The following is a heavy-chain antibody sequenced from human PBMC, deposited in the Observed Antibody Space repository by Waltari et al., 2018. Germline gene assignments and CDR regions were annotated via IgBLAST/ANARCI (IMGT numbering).Heavy chain of an antibody. V-gene: IGHV1-18*01. CDR3: ARERHRLMEEGYLMALDP. CDR2: ISGNNGHT. J-gene: IGHJ5*02. Sequence: GASVKVSCKASSYTFSDYGISWVRQAPGQGLEWMGWISGNNGHTNHAEKFQGRLIMTEDTSTTTVYMELTDLTSDDTAVYYCARERHRLMEEGYLMALDPWGQGTLVTVSS. D-gene: IGHD3-22*01. CDR1: SYTFSDYG.